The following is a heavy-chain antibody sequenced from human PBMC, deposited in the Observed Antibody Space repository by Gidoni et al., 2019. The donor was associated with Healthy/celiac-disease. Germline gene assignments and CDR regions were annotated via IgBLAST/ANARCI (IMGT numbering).Heavy chain of an antibody. CDR3: ARQVGYCSGGSCLYYYYGMDV. J-gene: IGHJ6*02. D-gene: IGHD2-15*01. V-gene: IGHV3-20*04. CDR1: GFTFDDYG. CDR2: INWNGGST. Sequence: EVQLVESGGGVVRPGGSLRLSCAASGFTFDDYGMSWVRQAPGKGLEWVSGINWNGGSTGYADSVKGRFTISRDNAKNSLYLQMNSLRAEDTALYYCARQVGYCSGGSCLYYYYGMDVWGQGTTVTVSS.